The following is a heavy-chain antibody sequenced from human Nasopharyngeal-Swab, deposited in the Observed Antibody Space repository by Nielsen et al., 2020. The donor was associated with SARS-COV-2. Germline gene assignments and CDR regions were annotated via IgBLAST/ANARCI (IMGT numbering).Heavy chain of an antibody. CDR2: IYYSGST. J-gene: IGHJ4*02. CDR1: GGSISSSSYY. D-gene: IGHD3-22*01. Sequence: GSLRLSCTVSGGSISSSSYYWGWIRQPPGKGLEWIGSIYYSGSTYSNPSLKSRVTISVDTSKNHFSLKLSSVTAADTAVYYCARVGYYDSSGYSYYFDYWGQGTLVTVSS. V-gene: IGHV4-39*02. CDR3: ARVGYYDSSGYSYYFDY.